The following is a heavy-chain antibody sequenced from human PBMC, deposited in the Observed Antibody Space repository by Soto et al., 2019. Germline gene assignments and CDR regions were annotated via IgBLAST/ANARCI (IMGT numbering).Heavy chain of an antibody. J-gene: IGHJ4*02. D-gene: IGHD3-22*01. CDR2: TKQDESEK. CDR3: ERDGSGYSVY. Sequence: GGSLRLSCAASGFTFSSYWMSWVRQAPGKGLEWVANTKQDESEKFYVDSVKGRFTISRDNARNSLFLQMNSLRAEDTAIYYCERDGSGYSVYWGQGTLVTVSS. CDR1: GFTFSSYW. V-gene: IGHV3-7*01.